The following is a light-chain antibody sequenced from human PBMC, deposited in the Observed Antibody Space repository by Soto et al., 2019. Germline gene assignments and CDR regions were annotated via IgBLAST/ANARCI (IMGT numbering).Light chain of an antibody. CDR2: EVS. CDR3: SSYTGSGTLYV. V-gene: IGLV2-14*01. Sequence: QSALTQPASVSGSPGQSITISCAGTSSDIGVYNYVSWYQQHPGKAPKVMIYEVSNRPSGVSNRFSGSKSGTTASLTISGVKAADEADYSCSSYTGSGTLYVFGRGTKVAVL. CDR1: SSDIGVYNY. J-gene: IGLJ1*01.